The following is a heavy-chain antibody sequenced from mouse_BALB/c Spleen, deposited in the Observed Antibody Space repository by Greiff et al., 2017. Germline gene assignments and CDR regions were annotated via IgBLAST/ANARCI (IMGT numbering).Heavy chain of an antibody. CDR2: IRNKANGYTT. J-gene: IGHJ2*01. D-gene: IGHD2-3*01. CDR3: ARVDGYYYYFDY. CDR1: GFTFTDYY. V-gene: IGHV7-3*02. Sequence: DVQLQESGGGLVQPGGSLRLSCATSGFTFTDYYMSWVRQPPGKALEWLGFIRNKANGYTTEYSASVKGRFTISRDNSQSILYLQMNTLRAEDSATYYCARVDGYYYYFDYWGQGTTLTVSS.